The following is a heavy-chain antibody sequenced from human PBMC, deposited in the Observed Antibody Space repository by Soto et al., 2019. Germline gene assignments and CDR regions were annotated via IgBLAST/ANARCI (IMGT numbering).Heavy chain of an antibody. D-gene: IGHD5-12*01. Sequence: QMQLQESGPGLVKPSGTLALTCAVSGVSVTRSNWWSWVRQSPGKGLEWIGEVYHSGSTRYNPSLNSRVTLSVDISRNQFSLRLTSVTAADTAVYYCAREGIYSSFDPWGQGILVTVSS. V-gene: IGHV4-4*02. CDR3: AREGIYSSFDP. CDR2: VYHSGST. J-gene: IGHJ5*02. CDR1: GVSVTRSNW.